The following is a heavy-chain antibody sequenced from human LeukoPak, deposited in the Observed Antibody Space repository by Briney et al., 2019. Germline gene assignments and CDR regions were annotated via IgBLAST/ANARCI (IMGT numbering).Heavy chain of an antibody. CDR2: INPNSGGT. J-gene: IGHJ3*02. V-gene: IGHV1-2*06. Sequence: ASVKVSCKASGYTLTAYYLHWVRQAPGQGLEWMGRINPNSGGTTYAQKFQGRVTMTRDTSIGTAYMELSSLRSDDTAVYYCARPYYESSGLYVDAFDILGQGTMVTVSS. D-gene: IGHD3-22*01. CDR3: ARPYYESSGLYVDAFDI. CDR1: GYTLTAYY.